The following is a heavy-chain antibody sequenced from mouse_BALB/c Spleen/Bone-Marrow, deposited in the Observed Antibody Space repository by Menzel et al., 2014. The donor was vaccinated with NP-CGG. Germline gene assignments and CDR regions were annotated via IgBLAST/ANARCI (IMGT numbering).Heavy chain of an antibody. CDR3: ARGDDYVSWFAY. D-gene: IGHD2-4*01. Sequence: EEEEVESGGGLVQPGGSLKLSCAASGFTFSSYGMSLVRQTPDKRLEFVATINTNGGDTYYPDGVKGRFTISRDNAKNTLYLQMSSQKSEDTAMYYCARGDDYVSWFAYWGQGTLVTVSA. CDR2: INTNGGDT. V-gene: IGHV5-6-3*01. J-gene: IGHJ3*01. CDR1: GFTFSSYG.